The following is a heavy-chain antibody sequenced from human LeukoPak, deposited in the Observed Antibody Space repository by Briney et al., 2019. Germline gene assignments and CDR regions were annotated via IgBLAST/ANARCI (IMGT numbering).Heavy chain of an antibody. Sequence: ASVKVSCKASGHTFTSYGISWVRQAPGQGLEWMGWISAYNGNTNYAQKLQGRVTMTTDTSTSTAYMELRSLRSDDTAVYYCARNSGYSYAKIIPGGYWGQGTLVTVSS. CDR3: ARNSGYSYAKIIPGGY. J-gene: IGHJ4*02. D-gene: IGHD5-18*01. CDR1: GHTFTSYG. V-gene: IGHV1-18*01. CDR2: ISAYNGNT.